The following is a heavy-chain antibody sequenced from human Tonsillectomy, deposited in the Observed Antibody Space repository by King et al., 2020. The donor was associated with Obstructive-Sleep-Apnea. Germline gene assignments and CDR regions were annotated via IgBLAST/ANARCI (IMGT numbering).Heavy chain of an antibody. Sequence: VQLQESGPGLVKPSETLSLTCTVSDGSISNYYWTWIRQPPGKGLEWIGYFYYSGSTNCNPSLKSRVTVSVDTSKNQLSLNLTSVTAADTSVYYCARGVPRSKLESGWAPFDIWGQGTMVTVSS. V-gene: IGHV4-59*01. CDR3: ARGVPRSKLESGWAPFDI. CDR2: FYYSGST. CDR1: DGSISNYY. J-gene: IGHJ3*02. D-gene: IGHD6-19*01.